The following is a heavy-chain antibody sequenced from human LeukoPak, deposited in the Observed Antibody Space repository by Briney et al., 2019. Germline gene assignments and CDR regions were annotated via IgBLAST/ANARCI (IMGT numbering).Heavy chain of an antibody. Sequence: ASVKVSCKASGYTFTSYGISWVRQAPGQGLEWMGWISAYNGNTNYAQKLQGRVTMTTDTSTSTAYMELSSLRSEDTAVYYCARVGYYDTLTGYYKEGYFDYWGQGTLVTVSS. CDR1: GYTFTSYG. CDR3: ARVGYYDTLTGYYKEGYFDY. V-gene: IGHV1-18*01. D-gene: IGHD3-9*01. J-gene: IGHJ4*02. CDR2: ISAYNGNT.